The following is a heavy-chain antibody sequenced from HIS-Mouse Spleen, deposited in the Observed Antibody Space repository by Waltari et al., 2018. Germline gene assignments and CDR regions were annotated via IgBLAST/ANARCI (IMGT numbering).Heavy chain of an antibody. CDR1: GYTFTSYG. J-gene: IGHJ6*02. CDR2: VSAYNGNT. Sequence: QVQLVQSGAEVKKPGASVKVSCKASGYTFTSYGISWVRQAPGQGLEWMGWVSAYNGNTNHAQRLQGRVTMTTDTSTSTAYMELRSLRSDDTAVYYCARDHSSSWYYYYYGMDVWGQGTTVTVSS. D-gene: IGHD6-13*01. V-gene: IGHV1-18*01. CDR3: ARDHSSSWYYYYYGMDV.